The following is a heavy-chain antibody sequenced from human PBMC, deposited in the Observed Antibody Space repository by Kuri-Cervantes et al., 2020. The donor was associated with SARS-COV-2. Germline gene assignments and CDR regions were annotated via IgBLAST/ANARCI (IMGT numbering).Heavy chain of an antibody. CDR3: ASGNDFSLDY. J-gene: IGHJ4*02. CDR2: MYYTGKS. Sequence: SETLSLTCTVSYASMTSFYWSWIRKSPGRGLEWIGYMYYTGKSNYNPSLESRVAISLAASESRFFLTLTSVTTADTAISYFASGNDFSLDYWGQGILVTVSS. CDR1: YASMTSFY. V-gene: IGHV4-59*01. D-gene: IGHD4-11*01.